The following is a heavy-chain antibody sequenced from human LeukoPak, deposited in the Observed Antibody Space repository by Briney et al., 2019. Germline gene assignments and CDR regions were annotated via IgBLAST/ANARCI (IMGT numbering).Heavy chain of an antibody. CDR1: GFTFSSYW. CDR2: IKQDGSEK. D-gene: IGHD3-3*01. CDR3: ASVREYYDFWSGSHYGMDV. J-gene: IGHJ6*02. Sequence: GGSLRLSCAASGFTFSSYWMSCVRQAPGKGLEWVANIKQDGSEKYYVDSVKGRFTISRDNAKNSLYLQMNSLRAEDTAVYYCASVREYYDFWSGSHYGMDVWGQGTTVTVSS. V-gene: IGHV3-7*01.